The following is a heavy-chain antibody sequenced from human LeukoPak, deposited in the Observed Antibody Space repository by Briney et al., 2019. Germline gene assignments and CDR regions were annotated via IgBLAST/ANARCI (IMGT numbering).Heavy chain of an antibody. D-gene: IGHD3-3*01. Sequence: SEPLSLTCTVSVDLFSRYHWRCLPDPPGKALEWIGHIYYTWSTNYNPSLKSRVAISLDTSKNQFYLKLISVTAADTGGYYCTRSLGVVIHGGMDVWGQGTTVTVSS. CDR2: IYYTWST. CDR1: VDLFSRYH. J-gene: IGHJ6*02. V-gene: IGHV4-59*01. CDR3: TRSLGVVIHGGMDV.